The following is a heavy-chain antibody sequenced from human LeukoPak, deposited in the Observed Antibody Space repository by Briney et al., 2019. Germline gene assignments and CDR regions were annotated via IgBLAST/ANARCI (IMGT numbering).Heavy chain of an antibody. Sequence: SETLSLTCTVSGGSISSSSYYWGWIRQPPGKGLEWIGSIYYSGSTYYNPSLKSRVTISVDTSKNQFSLKLSSVTAADTAVYYCARRYGLIAARRDAFDIWGQGTMVTVSS. CDR1: GGSISSSSYY. J-gene: IGHJ3*02. CDR3: ARRYGLIAARRDAFDI. CDR2: IYYSGST. D-gene: IGHD6-6*01. V-gene: IGHV4-39*01.